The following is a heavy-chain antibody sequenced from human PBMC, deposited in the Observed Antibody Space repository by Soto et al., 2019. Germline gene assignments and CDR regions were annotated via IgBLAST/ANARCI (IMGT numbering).Heavy chain of an antibody. V-gene: IGHV3-23*01. J-gene: IGHJ4*02. CDR2: INGADTSV. CDR1: GVNNRRHA. Sequence: GGSMRHPCGVSGVNNRRHATNWVRQSPAKGLKWVTNINGADTSVSYSDAVRGRFTVSRDDSKSTLFLQMDNLRVEDTAIDYCAIDPNWESGDWGQGTPVTV. CDR3: AIDPNWESGD. D-gene: IGHD7-27*01.